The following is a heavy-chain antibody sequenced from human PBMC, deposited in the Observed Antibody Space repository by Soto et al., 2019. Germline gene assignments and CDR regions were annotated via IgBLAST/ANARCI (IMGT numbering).Heavy chain of an antibody. J-gene: IGHJ6*02. V-gene: IGHV1-18*01. CDR2: ISAYNGNT. CDR1: GYTFTSYG. D-gene: IGHD1-1*01. Sequence: QVQLVQSGAEVKKPGASVKVSCKASGYTFTSYGISWVRQAPGQGLEWMGWISAYNGNTNYAQKLQGXATGTXXPSTSTAYMELRSLRSDDTAVYYCARFRYGLGMDVWGQGPTVTVSS. CDR3: ARFRYGLGMDV.